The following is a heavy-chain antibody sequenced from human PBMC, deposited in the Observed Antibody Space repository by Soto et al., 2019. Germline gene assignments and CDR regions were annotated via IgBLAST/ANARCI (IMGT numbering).Heavy chain of an antibody. CDR1: GFTFRYYW. CDR3: ARGSGSSGYYY. Sequence: GGSLRLSCAAGGFTFRYYWMSWVRQAPGKGLEWVANIKLDGSEKYYVDSVKGRFTISRDNAEDSLFLQMNSLRAEDTAVYYCARGSGSSGYYYWGQGT. CDR2: IKLDGSEK. D-gene: IGHD3-22*01. V-gene: IGHV3-7*01. J-gene: IGHJ4*02.